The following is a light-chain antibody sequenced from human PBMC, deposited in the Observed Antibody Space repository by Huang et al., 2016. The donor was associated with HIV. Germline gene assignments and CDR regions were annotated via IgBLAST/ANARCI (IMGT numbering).Light chain of an antibody. J-gene: IGKJ4*01. CDR2: GSS. CDR3: HQYNNWLLS. Sequence: IVMTQSPATLSVSPGERVTLSCRANRTVSTNLAWYQQRPGPAPRLLIYGSSTRAAGVPARCSGSGSGTDFSLTISSLQSEDFALYYCHQYNNWLLSFGGGTRVDI. V-gene: IGKV3-15*01. CDR1: RTVSTN.